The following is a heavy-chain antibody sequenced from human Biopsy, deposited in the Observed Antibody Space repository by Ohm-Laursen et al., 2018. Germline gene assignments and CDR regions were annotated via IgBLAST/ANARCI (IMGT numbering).Heavy chain of an antibody. J-gene: IGHJ3*02. CDR3: AKHGSGWTGDYAFHI. Sequence: PSETLSLTCTVSGGSVSGSYWSWIRQAPGKGLEWIGYISYSRNNNYNPSLKSLITITGDTSKNQFPLKLTLGTAADTAVYYCAKHGSGWTGDYAFHIWGQGTMVTVSS. CDR2: ISYSRNN. CDR1: GGSVSGSY. D-gene: IGHD6-19*01. V-gene: IGHV4-59*08.